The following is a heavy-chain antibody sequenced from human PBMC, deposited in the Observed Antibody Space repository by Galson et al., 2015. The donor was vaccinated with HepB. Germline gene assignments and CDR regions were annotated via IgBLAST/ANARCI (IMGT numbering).Heavy chain of an antibody. D-gene: IGHD3-10*01. CDR3: RVWFGDQEGMDV. Sequence: SLRLSCAASGLTFGGYAMSWVRQAPGKGLEWVGFIRSKAYGGTTEYAASVKGRFTISRDDSKSIAYLQMNSLKTEDTAVYYCRVWFGDQEGMDVWGQGTTVTVSS. CDR2: IRSKAYGGTT. J-gene: IGHJ6*02. V-gene: IGHV3-49*04. CDR1: GLTFGGYA.